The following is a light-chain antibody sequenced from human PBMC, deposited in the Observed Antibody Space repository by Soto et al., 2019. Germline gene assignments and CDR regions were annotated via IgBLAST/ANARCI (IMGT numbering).Light chain of an antibody. CDR3: QQHNNWRPWT. CDR2: GAS. J-gene: IGKJ1*01. CDR1: QSVSSN. V-gene: IGKV3-15*01. Sequence: EIVMMQTPATLSVSPGERATLSCRASQSVSSNLAWYQQKPGQAPMLLIYGASTRATGIPARFSGSGSGTKVTLTISSLQSENFAVYYYQQHNNWRPWTFGQGTKVEIK.